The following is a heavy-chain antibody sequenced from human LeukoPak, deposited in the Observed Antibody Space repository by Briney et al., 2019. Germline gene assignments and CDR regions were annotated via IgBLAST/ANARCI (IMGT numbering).Heavy chain of an antibody. CDR3: ARDGI. D-gene: IGHD1-1*01. CDR2: ISSTSSTI. J-gene: IGHJ4*02. V-gene: IGHV3-48*02. CDR1: GFTFSSYN. Sequence: PGGSLRLSCAASGFTFSSYNLNWVRQAPGKGLEWVSYISSTSSTIYYADSVKGRFTVSRDNAKNSLYLQMHNLRDEDTAMYYCARDGIWGQGTLVTVSS.